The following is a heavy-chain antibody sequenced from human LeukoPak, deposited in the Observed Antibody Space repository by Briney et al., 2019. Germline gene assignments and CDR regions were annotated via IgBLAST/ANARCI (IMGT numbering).Heavy chain of an antibody. J-gene: IGHJ4*02. CDR1: GYTFTSYY. V-gene: IGHV1-8*02. CDR2: MNPNSGNT. D-gene: IGHD1-26*01. Sequence: ASVKVSCKASGYTFTSYYMHWVRQAPGQGLEWMGWMNPNSGNTGYAQKFQGRVTMTRNTSINTAYMELSSLRSEDTAVYYCARGAAKMRYSGSYYWGQGTLVTVSS. CDR3: ARGAAKMRYSGSYY.